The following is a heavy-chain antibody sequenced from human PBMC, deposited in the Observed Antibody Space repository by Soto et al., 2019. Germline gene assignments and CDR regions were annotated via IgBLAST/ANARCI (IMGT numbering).Heavy chain of an antibody. Sequence: GGSLRLSCAASGFTISTFAMAWVRQAPGKGLECVSRVTGDGSSISYADSVKGRFTISRDNAKNTVYLQMNSLRVEDTAVYYCARGGADILTGPLDYWGQGTLVTVSS. CDR2: VTGDGSSI. J-gene: IGHJ4*02. CDR1: GFTISTFA. V-gene: IGHV3-74*01. D-gene: IGHD3-9*01. CDR3: ARGGADILTGPLDY.